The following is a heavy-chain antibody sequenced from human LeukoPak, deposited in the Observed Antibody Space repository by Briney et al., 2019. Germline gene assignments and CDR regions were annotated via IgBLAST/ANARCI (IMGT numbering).Heavy chain of an antibody. D-gene: IGHD4-17*01. V-gene: IGHV1-18*01. J-gene: IGHJ3*02. CDR2: ISAYNGNT. CDR3: ARDPQAGTTVTKNAFDI. Sequence: GASVKVSCKASGYTFTSYGISWVRQAPGQGLEWMGWISAYNGNTNYAQKLQGRVTMTTDTSTSTAYMELRSLRSDDTAVYYCARDPQAGTTVTKNAFDIWGQGTMVTVSS. CDR1: GYTFTSYG.